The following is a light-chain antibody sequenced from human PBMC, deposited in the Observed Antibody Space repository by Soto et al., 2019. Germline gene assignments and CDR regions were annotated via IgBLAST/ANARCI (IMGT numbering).Light chain of an antibody. Sequence: IVLTQSPSTLSLSPGSRPTLSCRASQRINDYLAWYQQKPGQAPRLLIYGASNRATGIPDRFSGSGSGTDFTLTISRLEPEDFAVYYCQQYGSSGTFGQGTKVDIK. CDR1: QRINDY. J-gene: IGKJ1*01. CDR3: QQYGSSGT. V-gene: IGKV3-20*01. CDR2: GAS.